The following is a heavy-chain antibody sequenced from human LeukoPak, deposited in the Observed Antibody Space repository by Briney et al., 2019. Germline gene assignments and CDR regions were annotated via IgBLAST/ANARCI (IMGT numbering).Heavy chain of an antibody. J-gene: IGHJ4*02. CDR2: IHNSGRT. Sequence: SETLSLTCSVSGGSVSSYYWSWIRQSPGKGLGWIGYIHNSGRTNYNPSLKSRVTGFVDTSKNQVSLRLSSVTAADTAVYYCARHGTISSESYFDYWGQGALVTVSS. CDR3: ARHGTISSESYFDY. V-gene: IGHV4-59*08. CDR1: GGSVSSYY. D-gene: IGHD1-14*01.